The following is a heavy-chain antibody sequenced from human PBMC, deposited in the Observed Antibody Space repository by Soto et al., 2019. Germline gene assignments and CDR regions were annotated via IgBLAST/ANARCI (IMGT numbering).Heavy chain of an antibody. CDR3: ARHWGSDYYMDV. Sequence: SETLSLTCTVSGGSISSSSYYWGWIRQPPGKGLEWIGSIYYSGSTYYNPSLKSRVTISVDTSKNQFSLKLSSVTAADTAVYYCARHWGSDYYMDVWGKGTTVTVSS. V-gene: IGHV4-39*01. D-gene: IGHD3-10*01. CDR1: GGSISSSSYY. CDR2: IYYSGST. J-gene: IGHJ6*03.